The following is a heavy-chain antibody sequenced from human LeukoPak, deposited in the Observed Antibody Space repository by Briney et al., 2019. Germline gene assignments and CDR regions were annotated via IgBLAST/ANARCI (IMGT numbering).Heavy chain of an antibody. CDR2: INPNSGGT. CDR1: GYTFTGYY. Sequence: ASVKVSCKASGYTFTGYYMHWVRQAPGQGLEWMGRINPNSGGTNYAQKFQGRVTMTRDTSISTAYMELSRLRSDDTAVYYCARSIAVAGTAGDNWGQGTLVTVSS. J-gene: IGHJ4*02. V-gene: IGHV1-2*06. CDR3: ARSIAVAGTAGDN. D-gene: IGHD6-19*01.